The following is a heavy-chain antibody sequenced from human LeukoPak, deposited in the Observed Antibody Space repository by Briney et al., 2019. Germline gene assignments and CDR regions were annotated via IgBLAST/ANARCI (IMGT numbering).Heavy chain of an antibody. CDR2: ISSSGSTI. CDR3: AKGIELWLTYFDH. Sequence: GGSLRLSCAASGFTFSSYEMNWVRQAPGKGLEWVSYISSSGSTIYYADSVKGRFTISRDNSKNTLSLQMDSLRAEDTAVYYCAKGIELWLTYFDHWGQGTLVTASS. D-gene: IGHD5-18*01. CDR1: GFTFSSYE. J-gene: IGHJ4*02. V-gene: IGHV3-48*03.